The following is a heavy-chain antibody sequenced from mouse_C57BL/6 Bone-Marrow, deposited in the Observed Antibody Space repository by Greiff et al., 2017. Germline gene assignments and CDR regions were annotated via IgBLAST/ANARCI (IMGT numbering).Heavy chain of an antibody. CDR3: TNSNYVFDY. J-gene: IGHJ2*01. CDR1: GFNIKDDY. D-gene: IGHD2-5*01. CDR2: IDPENGDT. V-gene: IGHV14-4*01. Sequence: EVQLQQSGAELVRPGASVKLSCTASGFNIKDDYMHWVKPRPEQGLEWIGWIDPENGDTEYASKFQGKATITADTSSNTAYLQLSSLTSEDTAVYYCTNSNYVFDYWGQGTTLTVSS.